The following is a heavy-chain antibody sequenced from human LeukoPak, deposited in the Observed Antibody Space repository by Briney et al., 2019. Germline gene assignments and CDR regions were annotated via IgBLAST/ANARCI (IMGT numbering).Heavy chain of an antibody. CDR2: ISGSGGNT. D-gene: IGHD6-19*01. J-gene: IGHJ4*02. CDR1: GFTFSNYA. Sequence: GGSLRLSCTASGFTFSNYAMTWVRQAPGKGLEWVSSISGSGGNTYYADSVKGRFTISRDNSKNTLYLQMNSLRAGDTAIYYCAREVAGFDYWGQGTLVTVSS. V-gene: IGHV3-23*01. CDR3: AREVAGFDY.